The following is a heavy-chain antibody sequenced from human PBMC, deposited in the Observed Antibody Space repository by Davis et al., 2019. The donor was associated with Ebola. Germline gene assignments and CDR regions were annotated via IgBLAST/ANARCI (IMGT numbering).Heavy chain of an antibody. CDR3: ASGDGRGRSYDMDV. D-gene: IGHD3/OR15-3a*01. V-gene: IGHV3-30*03. CDR2: ISYDGSNK. Sequence: SLNTSCAASAFTFSSYGMHWLRHAPRKGLERVAVISYDGSNKYYADSVKGRFTISRDNSKNTLYLQMNSLRAEDTAFYYCASGDGRGRSYDMDVWGQGTTVTVSS. CDR1: AFTFSSYG. J-gene: IGHJ6*03.